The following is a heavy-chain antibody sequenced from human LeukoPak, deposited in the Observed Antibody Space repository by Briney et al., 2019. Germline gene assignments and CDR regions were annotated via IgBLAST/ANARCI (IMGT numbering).Heavy chain of an antibody. CDR1: GYTFTCYY. CDR3: ARDPLSGPYDH. J-gene: IGHJ4*02. Sequence: ASVKVSCKASGYTFTCYYMHWVRPAPGQGLEWVGWINPNSGGTNYAQKFQGRVTMTRDTSISTAYMEVSRLKSDDTAVYYCARDPLSGPYDHWGQGTLVTVSS. D-gene: IGHD3-10*01. V-gene: IGHV1-2*02. CDR2: INPNSGGT.